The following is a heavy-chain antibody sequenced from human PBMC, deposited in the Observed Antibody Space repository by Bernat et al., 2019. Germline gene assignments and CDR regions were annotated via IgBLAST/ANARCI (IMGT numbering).Heavy chain of an antibody. Sequence: GKGLEWMGIIYPGDSDTRYSPSFQGQVTISADKSISTAYLQWSSLKASDTAMYYCARRGGNSVDYWGQGTLVTVSS. CDR3: ARRGGNSVDY. D-gene: IGHD4-23*01. CDR2: IYPGDSDT. J-gene: IGHJ4*02. V-gene: IGHV5-51*01.